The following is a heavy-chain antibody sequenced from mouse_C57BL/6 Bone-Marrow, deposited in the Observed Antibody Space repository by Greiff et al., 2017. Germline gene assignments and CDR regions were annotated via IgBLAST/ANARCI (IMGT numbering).Heavy chain of an antibody. Sequence: EVHLVESGGDLVKPGGSLKLSCAASGFTFSSYGMSWVRQTPDKRLEWVATISSGGSYTYYPDSVKGRFPISRDNAKNTLYLQMSSLKSEDTAMYYCARRDWSYYFDYWGQGTTLTVSS. CDR2: ISSGGSYT. CDR1: GFTFSSYG. CDR3: ARRDWSYYFDY. D-gene: IGHD3-3*01. J-gene: IGHJ2*01. V-gene: IGHV5-6*01.